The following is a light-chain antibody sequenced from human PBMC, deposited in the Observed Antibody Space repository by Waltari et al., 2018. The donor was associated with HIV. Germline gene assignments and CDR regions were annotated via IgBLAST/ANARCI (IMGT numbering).Light chain of an antibody. CDR2: WAS. V-gene: IGKV4-1*01. J-gene: IGKJ1*01. Sequence: DIVMTQSPDSLAVSLGERATINCQSSQSVLYNSNNKNYLAWYQQQPGQPPKLLIYWASTRESGVPDRFSGSGSGTDFTLTISSLQAEDVAVYYCQQYYSTPRTFGQGTKVEIK. CDR1: QSVLYNSNNKNY. CDR3: QQYYSTPRT.